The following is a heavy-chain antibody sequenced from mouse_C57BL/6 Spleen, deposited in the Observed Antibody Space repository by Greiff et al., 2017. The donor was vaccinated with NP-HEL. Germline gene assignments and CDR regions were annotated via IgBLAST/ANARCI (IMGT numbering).Heavy chain of an antibody. Sequence: DVQLQESGPGLVKPSQSLSLTCSVTGYSITSGYYWNWIRQFPGNKLEWMGYISYDGSNNYNPSLKNRISITRDTSKNQFFLKLNSVTTEDTATYYCARGGLQVNYAMDYWGQGTSVTVSS. J-gene: IGHJ4*01. D-gene: IGHD2-12*01. CDR2: ISYDGSN. V-gene: IGHV3-6*01. CDR1: GYSITSGYY. CDR3: ARGGLQVNYAMDY.